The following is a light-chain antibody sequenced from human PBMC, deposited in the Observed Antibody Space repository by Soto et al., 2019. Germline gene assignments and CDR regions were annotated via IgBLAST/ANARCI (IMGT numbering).Light chain of an antibody. CDR3: SSYASGRNVI. Sequence: QSALTQPASVSGSPGQSITISCTGTRSDVGGYNYVSWYQHHPGKAPKLLIYEVTNRPAEVSNRFSGAKSGITASLTISGLQSEDEADYYCSSYASGRNVIFGGGTKLTVL. V-gene: IGLV2-14*01. CDR2: EVT. J-gene: IGLJ2*01. CDR1: RSDVGGYNY.